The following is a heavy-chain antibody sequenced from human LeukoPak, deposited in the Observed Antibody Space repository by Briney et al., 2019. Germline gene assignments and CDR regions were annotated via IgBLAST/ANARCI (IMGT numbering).Heavy chain of an antibody. V-gene: IGHV4-59*08. CDR3: ARLSIVGATNFDY. CDR1: GASITSYY. D-gene: IGHD1-26*01. J-gene: IGHJ4*02. Sequence: SETLSLTCTVSGASITSYYWSWIRQPPGRGLEWIGYIYYSGSTTYKPSLKSRVTISVDTSKNQFSLKLSSVTAADTAVYYCARLSIVGATNFDYWGQGTLVTVSS. CDR2: IYYSGST.